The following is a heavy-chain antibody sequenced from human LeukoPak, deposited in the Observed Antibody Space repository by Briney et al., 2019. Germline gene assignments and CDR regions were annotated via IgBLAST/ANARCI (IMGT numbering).Heavy chain of an antibody. D-gene: IGHD3-9*01. Sequence: GGSLRLSCAVSGFTFSSYWMHWVRQAPGKGLVWVSRINSDGSGTSYADSVKGRFTISRDNAKNTLYLQMDSLRAEDTAVYYCASGFDWSKSPPYYYYGMDVWGQGTTVTVSS. CDR3: ASGFDWSKSPPYYYYGMDV. J-gene: IGHJ6*02. CDR2: INSDGSGT. CDR1: GFTFSSYW. V-gene: IGHV3-74*01.